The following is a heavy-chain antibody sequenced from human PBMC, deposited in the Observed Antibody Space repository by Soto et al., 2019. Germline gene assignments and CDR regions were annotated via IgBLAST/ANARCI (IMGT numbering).Heavy chain of an antibody. CDR3: ARDLIRAAAGTTNGGY. CDR1: GFTFSSYS. J-gene: IGHJ4*02. CDR2: ISSSSSYI. Sequence: GGSLRLSCAASGFTFSSYSMNWVRQAPGKGLEWVSSISSSSSYIYYADSVKGRFTISRDNAKNSLYLQMNSLRAEDTAVYYCARDLIRAAAGTTNGGYWGQGTLVTVSS. D-gene: IGHD6-13*01. V-gene: IGHV3-21*01.